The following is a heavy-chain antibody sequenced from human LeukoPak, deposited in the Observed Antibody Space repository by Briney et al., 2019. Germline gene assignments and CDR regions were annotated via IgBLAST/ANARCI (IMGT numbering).Heavy chain of an antibody. D-gene: IGHD3-16*01. CDR1: GGSISSYY. Sequence: PSETLSLTCTVSGGSISSYYWSWIRQPPGKGLEWIGYIYYSGSTSYNPSLKSRVTISLDTSKNQFSLKLSSVTAADTAVYYCARGGWRGNFDFWGQGTLVTVSS. J-gene: IGHJ4*02. V-gene: IGHV4-59*01. CDR2: IYYSGST. CDR3: ARGGWRGNFDF.